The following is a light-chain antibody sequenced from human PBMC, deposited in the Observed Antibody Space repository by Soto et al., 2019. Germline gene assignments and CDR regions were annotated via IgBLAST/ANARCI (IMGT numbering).Light chain of an antibody. CDR1: QNVSNY. CDR3: QQRRSWPPIT. V-gene: IGKV3-11*01. CDR2: DAS. Sequence: EVVLTQSPVTLSLSRGERATLSCRASQNVSNYLVRYQQKPAQPPSLLLYDASNRATDVPARFSGSGSGTDFTLTISSLVPADFAVYYCQQRRSWPPITFGQGTRLEIK. J-gene: IGKJ5*01.